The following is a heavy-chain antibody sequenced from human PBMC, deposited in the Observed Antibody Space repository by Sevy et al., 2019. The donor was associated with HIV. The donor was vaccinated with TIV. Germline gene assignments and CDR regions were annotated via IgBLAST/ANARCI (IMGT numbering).Heavy chain of an antibody. Sequence: GGSLRLSCAASGFTFRNYGMHWVRQAPGKGLEWVTLISYDGSNTYYADSVKGRFTISRDNSKNTLSLQMNSLRLEDTAVYYCAKDPPRAVTTVLIGYHFDYWGQGTLVTVSS. CDR2: ISYDGSNT. CDR3: AKDPPRAVTTVLIGYHFDY. D-gene: IGHD4-17*01. J-gene: IGHJ4*02. V-gene: IGHV3-30*18. CDR1: GFTFRNYG.